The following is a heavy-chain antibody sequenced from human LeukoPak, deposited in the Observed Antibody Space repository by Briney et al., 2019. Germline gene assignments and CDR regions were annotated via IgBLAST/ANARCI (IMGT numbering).Heavy chain of an antibody. CDR1: GFTLRSYA. J-gene: IGHJ4*02. CDR3: AKMTDSTPYSSGTFDS. Sequence: GGSLRLSCSASGFTLRSYAMGWVRQASGKGLEWVSAISDTGDKTYYADSVKGRFTISRDNSRNTLYLQMSRLRAEDTALFYCAKMTDSTPYSSGTFDSWGQGTLVTVSS. D-gene: IGHD3-10*01. CDR2: ISDTGDKT. V-gene: IGHV3-23*01.